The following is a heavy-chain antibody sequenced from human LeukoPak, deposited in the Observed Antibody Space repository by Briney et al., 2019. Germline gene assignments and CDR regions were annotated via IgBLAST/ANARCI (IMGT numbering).Heavy chain of an antibody. J-gene: IGHJ4*02. V-gene: IGHV4-31*02. D-gene: IGHD2-21*02. Sequence: XXGYIYYSGSTYYNPSLKSRVTISVDTSKNQFSLKLSSVTAADTAVYYCARDPPRGDDRDYWGQGTLVTASS. CDR2: IYYSGST. CDR3: ARDPPRGDDRDY.